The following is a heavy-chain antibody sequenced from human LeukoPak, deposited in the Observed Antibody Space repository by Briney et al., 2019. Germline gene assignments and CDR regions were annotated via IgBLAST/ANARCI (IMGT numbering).Heavy chain of an antibody. CDR3: GRVGYSSSPYFDY. V-gene: IGHV4-59*01. Sequence: SEPLSLTCTVSGGSISSYHWLWIRQPPGKGLVWIGYIYYSGSTNYNPSLKSRVTISVDTSKNQFSLKLSSVTAADTAVYYCGRVGYSSSPYFDYWGQGTLVTVSS. J-gene: IGHJ4*02. CDR2: IYYSGST. D-gene: IGHD6-13*01. CDR1: GGSISSYH.